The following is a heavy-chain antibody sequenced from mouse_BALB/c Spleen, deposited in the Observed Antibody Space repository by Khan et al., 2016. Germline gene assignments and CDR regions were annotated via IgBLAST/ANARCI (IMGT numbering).Heavy chain of an antibody. D-gene: IGHD1-2*01. J-gene: IGHJ4*01. CDR1: GYTFTDYA. V-gene: IGHV1S137*01. Sequence: QVQLQQSGPELVRPGESVKISCKGSGYTFTDYAVHWVKQSHAKSLEWIGVISIYDDITNYKEKFKDRATMTVDKSSNTAYMELSSLTYEESAIXACARWEDCGYAAMDYWGQGTSVTVSS. CDR2: ISIYDDIT. CDR3: ARWEDCGYAAMDY.